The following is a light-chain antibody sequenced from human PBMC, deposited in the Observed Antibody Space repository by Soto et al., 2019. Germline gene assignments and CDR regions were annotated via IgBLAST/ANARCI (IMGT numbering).Light chain of an antibody. CDR3: QQYGSSPYT. J-gene: IGKJ2*01. V-gene: IGKV3-20*01. Sequence: EIVLTQSPGTLSLSPGERATLSCRASQSVRSTYLAWYQQKPGQAPRLLIYGASSRATGIPDRFSDSGSGTDFTLTISRLEPEDSAVYYCQQYGSSPYTFGQGTKLEIK. CDR1: QSVRSTY. CDR2: GAS.